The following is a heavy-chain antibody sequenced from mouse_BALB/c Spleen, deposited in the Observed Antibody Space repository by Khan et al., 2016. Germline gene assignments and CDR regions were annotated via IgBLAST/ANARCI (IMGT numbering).Heavy chain of an antibody. Sequence: QIQLVQSGPELKRPGKTVKISCKASGYTFTNYGINWVKQAPGKGLKWMGWINTYSGESTYADDFKGRFAFSLETSDNTAYLQINNLKNEETATYFCARYRYYYGSSRYFDVWGAGTTVTVSS. CDR3: ARYRYYYGSSRYFDV. D-gene: IGHD1-1*01. CDR1: GYTFTNYG. V-gene: IGHV9-3-1*01. J-gene: IGHJ1*01. CDR2: INTYSGES.